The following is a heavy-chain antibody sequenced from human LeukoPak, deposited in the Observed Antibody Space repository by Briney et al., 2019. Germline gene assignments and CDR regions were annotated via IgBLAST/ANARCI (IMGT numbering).Heavy chain of an antibody. J-gene: IGHJ3*02. Sequence: PGRSLRLSCAASGFTFSSYGMHWVRQAPGKGLEWVAVISYDGSNKYYADSVKGRFTISRDNAKNSLYLQMNSLRAEDTALYYCAKSWAAAGPYDAFDIWGQGTMVTVSS. V-gene: IGHV3-30*18. CDR2: ISYDGSNK. CDR1: GFTFSSYG. CDR3: AKSWAAAGPYDAFDI. D-gene: IGHD6-13*01.